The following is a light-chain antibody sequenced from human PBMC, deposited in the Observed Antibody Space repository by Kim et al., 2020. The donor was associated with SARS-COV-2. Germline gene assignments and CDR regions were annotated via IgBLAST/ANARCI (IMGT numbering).Light chain of an antibody. Sequence: SYELTQPPSVSVSPGQTASITCSGYKLGDKYVSWYQQKPGQSPVVVIYHDNQRPSGIPERFSGSNSGNTATLTISGTQAMDEADYYCQAWDSSTHNYVFGPGTQLTVL. CDR3: QAWDSSTHNYV. CDR2: HDN. J-gene: IGLJ1*01. CDR1: KLGDKY. V-gene: IGLV3-1*01.